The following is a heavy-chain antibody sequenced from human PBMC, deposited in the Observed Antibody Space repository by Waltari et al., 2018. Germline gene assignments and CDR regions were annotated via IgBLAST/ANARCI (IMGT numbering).Heavy chain of an antibody. CDR3: ARGGLSGSSFQH. Sequence: QVQLQESGPGLVKPSQTLSLTCTVSGGSISSGSYYWSWLRQPAGKGLEWIGYIYTSGSTNYNPSLKRRVTISVDTSKNQFSLKLSSVTAADTAVYYCARGGLSGSSFQHWGQGTLVTVSS. CDR2: IYTSGST. J-gene: IGHJ1*01. D-gene: IGHD1-26*01. CDR1: GGSISSGSYY. V-gene: IGHV4-61*09.